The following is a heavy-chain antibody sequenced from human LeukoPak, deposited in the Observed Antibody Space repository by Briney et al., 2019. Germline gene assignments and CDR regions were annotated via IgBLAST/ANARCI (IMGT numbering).Heavy chain of an antibody. J-gene: IGHJ4*02. D-gene: IGHD3-3*01. CDR1: GFTFSSYA. Sequence: GGSLRLSCAASGFTFSSYAMSWVRQAPGKGLEWVSAISGSGGSTYYADSVKGRFTISRDNSKNTLYLQMNSLRAEDTAVYYCAKPNNYDFWSGNYNPWDYWGQGTLVTVSS. V-gene: IGHV3-23*01. CDR2: ISGSGGST. CDR3: AKPNNYDFWSGNYNPWDY.